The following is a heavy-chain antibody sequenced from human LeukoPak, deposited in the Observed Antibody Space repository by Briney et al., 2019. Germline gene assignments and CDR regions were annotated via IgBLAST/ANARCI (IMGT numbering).Heavy chain of an antibody. CDR2: MNPNSGNT. V-gene: IGHV1-8*01. CDR1: GYTFTSYD. CDR3: AKDPGNIVGATRDDY. Sequence: ASVKVSCKASGYTFTSYDINWVRQATGQGLEWMGWMNPNSGNTGYAQKFQGRVTMTRNTSISTAYMELSSLRSEDTAVYYCAKDPGNIVGATRDDYWGQGTLVTVSS. J-gene: IGHJ4*02. D-gene: IGHD1-26*01.